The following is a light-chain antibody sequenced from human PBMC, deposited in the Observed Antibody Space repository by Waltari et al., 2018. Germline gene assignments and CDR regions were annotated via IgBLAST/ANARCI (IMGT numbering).Light chain of an antibody. CDR2: KAS. V-gene: IGKV1-5*03. J-gene: IGKJ1*01. CDR1: QSISSW. Sequence: DIQMTQSPSTLSASVGDRVTITCRASQSISSWLAWYQQKPGKAPNLLIYKASSLQSGVPSRVSGSGSGTEFTLTINSLQTDDSATYYCQQYHSESWSFGQGTKVEIK. CDR3: QQYHSESWS.